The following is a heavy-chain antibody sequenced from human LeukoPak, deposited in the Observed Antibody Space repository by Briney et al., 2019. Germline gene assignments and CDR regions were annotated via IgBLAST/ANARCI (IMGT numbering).Heavy chain of an antibody. CDR2: INTDGNIT. Sequence: PGGPLRLSCVASEFTFSSYWMHWVRQVPGKGPVWVSRINTDGNITNYADSVKGRFTISRDNAKNTLYLQMNSLRAEDTAVYFCVREERCSTTSRRFDYWGQGTPVTVSS. D-gene: IGHD2-2*01. CDR3: VREERCSTTSRRFDY. CDR1: EFTFSSYW. J-gene: IGHJ4*02. V-gene: IGHV3-74*01.